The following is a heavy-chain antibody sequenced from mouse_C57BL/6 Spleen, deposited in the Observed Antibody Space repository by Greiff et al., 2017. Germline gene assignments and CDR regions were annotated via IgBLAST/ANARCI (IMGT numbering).Heavy chain of an antibody. D-gene: IGHD1-1*01. Sequence: VQLQQPGTELVKPGASVKLSCKASGYTFTSYWMHWVKQRPGQGLEWIGNINPSNGGTNYNEKFKSKATLTVDKSSSNAYMQLSILTSEDSAVYYCARRHYYGSSSYWYFDVWGTGPTVTVSS. J-gene: IGHJ1*03. CDR1: GYTFTSYW. CDR3: ARRHYYGSSSYWYFDV. V-gene: IGHV1-53*01. CDR2: INPSNGGT.